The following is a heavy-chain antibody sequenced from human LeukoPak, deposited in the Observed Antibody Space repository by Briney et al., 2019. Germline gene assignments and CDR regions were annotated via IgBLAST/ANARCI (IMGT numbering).Heavy chain of an antibody. CDR2: INSDGSST. Sequence: PGGSLRLSCAASGLTCSHNYVSWVRQAPGKGLVWVSRINSDGSSTSYADSVKGRFTISRDNAKNTLYLQMNSLRAEDTAVYYCARGGWEPTYYDFWSGYYIYYYYYGMDVWGQGTTVTVSS. D-gene: IGHD3-3*01. J-gene: IGHJ6*02. CDR1: GLTCSHNY. CDR3: ARGGWEPTYYDFWSGYYIYYYYYGMDV. V-gene: IGHV3-74*01.